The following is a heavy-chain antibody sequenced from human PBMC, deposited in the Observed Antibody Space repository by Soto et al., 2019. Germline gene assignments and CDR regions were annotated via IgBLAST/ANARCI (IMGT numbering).Heavy chain of an antibody. D-gene: IGHD6-13*01. V-gene: IGHV3-21*01. J-gene: IGHJ3*02. CDR2: ISSSSSYI. Sequence: PGGSLRLSCAASGFTFSSYSMNWVRQAPGKGLEWVSSISSSSSYISYADSVKGRFTISRDNAKNSLYLQMNSLRAEDTAVYYCARESDSSWAFDIWGQGTMVTVSS. CDR1: GFTFSSYS. CDR3: ARESDSSWAFDI.